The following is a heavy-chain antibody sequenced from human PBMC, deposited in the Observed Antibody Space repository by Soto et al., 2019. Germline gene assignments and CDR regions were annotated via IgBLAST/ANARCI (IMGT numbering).Heavy chain of an antibody. CDR2: ISAYDGNT. V-gene: IGHV1-18*01. CDR3: ARGGYYDSSGSRNYYNYGMNV. J-gene: IGHJ6*02. Sequence: QVQLVQSGAEVKKPGASVKVSCKASGYTFSSYGINWVRQAPGQGLEWLGWISAYDGNTKYAQILQGRVSMTTDTSTKTAYMALRSLRSDDTAVYYCARGGYYDSSGSRNYYNYGMNVWGQGTTVTVSS. CDR1: GYTFSSYG. D-gene: IGHD3-22*01.